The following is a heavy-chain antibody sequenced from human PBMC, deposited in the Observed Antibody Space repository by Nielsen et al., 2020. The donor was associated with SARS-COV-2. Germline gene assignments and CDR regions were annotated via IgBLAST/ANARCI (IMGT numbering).Heavy chain of an antibody. J-gene: IGHJ5*02. D-gene: IGHD4-11*01. CDR3: ARETIDYTSSFVDH. Sequence: GGSLRLSCAASGFTFSHHAMHWVRQAPGKGLEWLTIVSYDGNEHYADSVKGRFTISRDNSKDTLFLQLNSLRPEDTGVYFCARETIDYTSSFVDHWGQGTPVTVSP. CDR2: VSYDGNE. CDR1: GFTFSHHA. V-gene: IGHV3-30*04.